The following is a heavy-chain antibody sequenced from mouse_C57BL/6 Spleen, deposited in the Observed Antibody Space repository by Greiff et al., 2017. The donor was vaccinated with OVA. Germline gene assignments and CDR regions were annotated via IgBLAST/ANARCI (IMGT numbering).Heavy chain of an antibody. Sequence: VQLKQSGPELVKPGASVKISCKASGYTFTDYYMNWVKQSHGKSLEWIGDINPNNGGTSYNQKFKGKATLTVDKSSSTAYMELRSLTSEDSAVYYCARFYYDWYFDVWGTGTTVTVSS. CDR3: ARFYYDWYFDV. CDR2: INPNNGGT. V-gene: IGHV1-26*01. CDR1: GYTFTDYY. D-gene: IGHD2-1*01. J-gene: IGHJ1*03.